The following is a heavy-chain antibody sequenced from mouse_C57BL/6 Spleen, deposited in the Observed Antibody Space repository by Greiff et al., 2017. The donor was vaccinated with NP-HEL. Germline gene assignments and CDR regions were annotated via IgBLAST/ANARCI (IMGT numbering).Heavy chain of an antibody. D-gene: IGHD1-1*01. CDR3: ARSPRLITTVDFDY. CDR1: GYSFTGYY. CDR2: INPSTGGT. Sequence: EVQVVESGPELVKPGASVKISCKASGYSFTGYYMNWVKQSPEKSLEWIGEINPSTGGTTYIQKFKAKATLTVDKSSSTAYMQLKSLTSEDSAVYYCARSPRLITTVDFDYWGQGTTLTVSS. V-gene: IGHV1-42*01. J-gene: IGHJ2*01.